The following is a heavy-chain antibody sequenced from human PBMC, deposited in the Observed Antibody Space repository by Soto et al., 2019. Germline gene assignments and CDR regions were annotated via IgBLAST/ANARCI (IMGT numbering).Heavy chain of an antibody. J-gene: IGHJ5*02. Sequence: SETLSLTCTVSGGPISSGGYYWSWIRQHPGKGLEWIGYIYYSGSTYYNPSLKSRVTISVDTSKNQFSLKLSSVTAADTAVYYCARDSYLSDQPLDPWGQGTLVTVSS. V-gene: IGHV4-31*03. CDR3: ARDSYLSDQPLDP. CDR1: GGPISSGGYY. CDR2: IYYSGST. D-gene: IGHD2-2*01.